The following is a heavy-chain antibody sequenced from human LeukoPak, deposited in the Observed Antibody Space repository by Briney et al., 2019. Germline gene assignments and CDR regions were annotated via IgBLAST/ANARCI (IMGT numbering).Heavy chain of an antibody. D-gene: IGHD5-12*01. V-gene: IGHV3-30*18. Sequence: GGSLRLSCAASGFTFSSYSMNWVRQAPGKGLEWVAVISYDGSNKYYADSVKGRFTISRDNSKNTLYLQMNSLRAEDTAVYYCAKDSGYESGLLDYWGQGTLVTVSS. CDR2: ISYDGSNK. J-gene: IGHJ4*02. CDR1: GFTFSSYS. CDR3: AKDSGYESGLLDY.